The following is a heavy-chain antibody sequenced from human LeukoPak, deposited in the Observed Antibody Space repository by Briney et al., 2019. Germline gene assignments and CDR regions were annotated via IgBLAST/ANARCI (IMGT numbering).Heavy chain of an antibody. CDR2: IKSNGDEI. J-gene: IGHJ4*02. V-gene: IGHV3-23*01. Sequence: GGSLRLSCAASGFTLSSYNMNWVRQAPGKGLEWVSGIKSNGDEIYYADSVRGRFTISRDNSNNALYLQMDSLRAEDTAVYYCANWIGSSSRDYWGQGTLVTVSS. CDR1: GFTLSSYN. CDR3: ANWIGSSSRDY. D-gene: IGHD6-6*01.